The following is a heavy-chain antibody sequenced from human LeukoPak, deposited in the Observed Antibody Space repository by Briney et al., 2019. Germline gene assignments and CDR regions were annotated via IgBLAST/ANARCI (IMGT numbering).Heavy chain of an antibody. Sequence: SVKVSCKASGGTFSSYAISWVRQAPGQGLEWMGGIIPIFGTANYAQKFQGRVTITADKSTSTAYMELSSLRSEDTAVYYCARDAYSSRQYNWFDPWGQGTLVTVSS. CDR1: GGTFSSYA. V-gene: IGHV1-69*06. D-gene: IGHD6-13*01. J-gene: IGHJ5*02. CDR2: IIPIFGTA. CDR3: ARDAYSSRQYNWFDP.